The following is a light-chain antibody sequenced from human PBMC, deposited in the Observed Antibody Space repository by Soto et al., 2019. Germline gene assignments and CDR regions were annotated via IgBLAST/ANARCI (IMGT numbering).Light chain of an antibody. CDR3: SSYTSSSTRV. CDR2: EVS. V-gene: IGLV2-14*01. CDR1: SSDVGGYNY. J-gene: IGLJ1*01. Sequence: QSVLTQPASVSGSPGQSITISCTGTSSDVGGYNYVSWYQHHPGKAPKLMIYEVSNRPSGGSNRFSGSKSGNTASLTISGLQAEDEADYYCSSYTSSSTRVFGTGTRSPS.